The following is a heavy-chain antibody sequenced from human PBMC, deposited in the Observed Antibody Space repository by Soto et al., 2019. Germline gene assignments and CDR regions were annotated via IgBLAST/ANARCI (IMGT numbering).Heavy chain of an antibody. CDR1: GFTFSSYA. CDR2: ISYDGSNK. V-gene: IGHV3-30-3*01. J-gene: IGHJ4*02. CDR3: ARRCPHIQLWLRASGNCYDY. Sequence: QVQLVESGGGVVQPGRSLRLSCAASGFTFSSYAMHWVRQAPGKGLEWVAVISYDGSNKYYADSVKGRFTISRDNYRNTLYLQMNGLRAEDTAVYYCARRCPHIQLWLRASGNCYDYWGQGTLVTVSS. D-gene: IGHD5-18*01.